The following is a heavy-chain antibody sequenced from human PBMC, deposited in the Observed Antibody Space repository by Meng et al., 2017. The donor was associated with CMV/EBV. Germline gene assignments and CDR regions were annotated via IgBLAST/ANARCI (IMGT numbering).Heavy chain of an antibody. J-gene: IGHJ5*02. CDR3: ARGSRWFDP. Sequence: SETLSLTCTVSGYSISSGYYWGWIRQPPGKGLEWIGSIYHSGSTYYNPSLKSRVTISVDTSKNQFSPKLSSVTAADTAVYYCARGSRWFDPWGQGTLVTVSS. V-gene: IGHV4-38-2*02. CDR2: IYHSGST. CDR1: GYSISSGYY.